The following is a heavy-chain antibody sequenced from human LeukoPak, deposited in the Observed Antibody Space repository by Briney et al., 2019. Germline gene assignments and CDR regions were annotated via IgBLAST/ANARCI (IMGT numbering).Heavy chain of an antibody. D-gene: IGHD2-21*01. J-gene: IGHJ4*02. CDR3: ARYTSNVVGKRHYFDY. CDR1: GFTFSTYN. CDR2: ITSSSSYI. Sequence: GGSLRLSCAASGFTFSTYNMNWVRQAPGKGLECVSSITSSSSYIYYADSVKCRFTISRDNAKNSLYLQMNSLRAEDTAVYYCARYTSNVVGKRHYFDYWGQGTLVTVSS. V-gene: IGHV3-21*01.